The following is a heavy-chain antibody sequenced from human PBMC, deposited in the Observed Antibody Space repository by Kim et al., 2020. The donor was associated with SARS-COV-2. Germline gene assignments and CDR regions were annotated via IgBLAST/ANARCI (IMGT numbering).Heavy chain of an antibody. CDR1: GGSISSSSYY. J-gene: IGHJ5*02. CDR2: IYYSGST. V-gene: IGHV4-39*01. D-gene: IGHD6-19*01. Sequence: SETLSLTCTVSGGSISSSSYYWGWIRQPPGKGLEWIGSIYYSGSTYYNPSLKSRVTISVDTSKNQFSLKLSSVTAADTAVYYCALGQLQIAVAAVHWFDPWGQGTLVTVSS. CDR3: ALGQLQIAVAAVHWFDP.